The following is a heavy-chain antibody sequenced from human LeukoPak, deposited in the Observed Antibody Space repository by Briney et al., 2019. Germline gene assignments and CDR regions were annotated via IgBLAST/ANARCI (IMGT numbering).Heavy chain of an antibody. CDR1: GFTFSSYS. CDR3: ARDRTWIQLWPTRDY. V-gene: IGHV3-21*01. Sequence: PGGSLRLSCAASGFTFSSYSMNWVRQAPGKGLEWVSSISSSSSYIYYADSVKGRFTISRDNAKNSLYLQMNSLRAEDTAVYYCARDRTWIQLWPTRDYWGQGTLVTVSS. D-gene: IGHD5-18*01. J-gene: IGHJ4*02. CDR2: ISSSSSYI.